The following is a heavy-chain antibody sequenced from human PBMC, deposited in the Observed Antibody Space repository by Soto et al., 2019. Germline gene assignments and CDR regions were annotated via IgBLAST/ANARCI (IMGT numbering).Heavy chain of an antibody. Sequence: VQLVESGGGVVQPERSLRLSCAASGFTFHTYGMNWVRQAPGKGLEWVAIIWYDGSIKYYADSMKGRFTISRDNSKNTMYLQMNSLRAEDTAVYYCARVDCTGNNCRPYAYYPMDVWGPGTTVTVSS. CDR3: ARVDCTGNNCRPYAYYPMDV. V-gene: IGHV3-33*01. CDR2: IWYDGSIK. CDR1: GFTFHTYG. J-gene: IGHJ6*02. D-gene: IGHD2-8*02.